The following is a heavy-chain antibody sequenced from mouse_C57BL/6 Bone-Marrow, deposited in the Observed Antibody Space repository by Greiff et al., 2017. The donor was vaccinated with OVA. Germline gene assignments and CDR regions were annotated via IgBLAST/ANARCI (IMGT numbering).Heavy chain of an antibody. CDR1: GFTFNTYA. CDR3: VRDRVGNYGDAMDY. V-gene: IGHV10-3*01. Sequence: EVQVVESGGGLVQPKGSLKLSCAASGFTFNTYAMHWVRQAPGKGLEWVARIRSKSSNYATYYADSVKDRFTISRDDSQSMLYLQMNNLKTEDTAMYYCVRDRVGNYGDAMDYWGQGTSVTVSS. CDR2: IRSKSSNYAT. J-gene: IGHJ4*01. D-gene: IGHD2-1*01.